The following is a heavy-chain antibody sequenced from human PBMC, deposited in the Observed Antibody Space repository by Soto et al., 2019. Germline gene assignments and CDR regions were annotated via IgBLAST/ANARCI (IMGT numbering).Heavy chain of an antibody. CDR3: AKVPPTGSGERQGYFDY. V-gene: IGHV3-23*01. Sequence: GGSLRLSCAASGFIFRNYAMSWVRQAPGKGLEWVSGITGSGGSSYHAVSVQGRFTISRDNSKNTLYLQMNSLRAEDTAVYYCAKVPPTGSGERQGYFDYWGQGTLVTVSS. CDR1: GFIFRNYA. CDR2: ITGSGGSS. D-gene: IGHD2-15*01. J-gene: IGHJ4*02.